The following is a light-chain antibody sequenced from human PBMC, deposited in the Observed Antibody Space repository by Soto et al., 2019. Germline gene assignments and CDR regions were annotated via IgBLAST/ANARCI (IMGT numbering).Light chain of an antibody. CDR2: GNN. CDR1: SSNIGAGFD. J-gene: IGLJ3*02. Sequence: QSVLTQPPSVSGAPRQRVTISCTGSSSNIGAGFDVHWYQQFPGTAPQLLIYGNNNRPSGVPHRFSGSKSGTSASLAITGLQAEDEADYYCQSYDISLSASSPSWVFGGGTKLTVL. CDR3: QSYDISLSASSPSWV. V-gene: IGLV1-40*01.